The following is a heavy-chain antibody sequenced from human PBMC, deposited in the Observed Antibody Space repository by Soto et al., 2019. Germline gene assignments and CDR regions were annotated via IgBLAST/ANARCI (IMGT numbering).Heavy chain of an antibody. Sequence: PGGSLRLSCAASGFTFSSYSMNWVLQAPGKGLEWVSSISSSSSYIYYADSVKGRFTISRDNAKNSLYLQMNSLRAEDTAVYYCARGDYDDSSGPFSDAFDIWGQGTMVTVSS. CDR1: GFTFSSYS. CDR2: ISSSSSYI. V-gene: IGHV3-21*01. D-gene: IGHD3-22*01. CDR3: ARGDYDDSSGPFSDAFDI. J-gene: IGHJ3*02.